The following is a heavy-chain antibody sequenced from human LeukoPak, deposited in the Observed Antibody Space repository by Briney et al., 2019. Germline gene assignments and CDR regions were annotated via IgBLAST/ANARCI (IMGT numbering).Heavy chain of an antibody. CDR1: GFTVSSNS. J-gene: IGHJ3*02. V-gene: IGHV3-53*01. CDR3: ARTKRWLAFDI. CDR2: IYSDNT. Sequence: GGSLRLSCTVSGFTVSSNSMRWVRQAPGKGLEWVSFIYSDNTHYSDSVKGRFTISRDNSKNTLYLQMNSLRAEDTAVYYCARTKRWLAFDIWGQGTMVTVSS. D-gene: IGHD4-23*01.